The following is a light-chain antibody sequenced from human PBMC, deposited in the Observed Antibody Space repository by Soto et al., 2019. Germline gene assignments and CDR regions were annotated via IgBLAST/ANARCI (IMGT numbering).Light chain of an antibody. J-gene: IGKJ1*01. V-gene: IGKV1-27*01. CDR2: AAS. CDR1: QGISNY. Sequence: DIQMTVCPSCPEASVGEGVAIAFRASQGISNYLAWYQQKPGKVPKLLIYAASTLQSGVPSRFSGSGSGTDFTLTISSLQPEDFATYYCLQDYNYPPTFGQGTKVDNK. CDR3: LQDYNYPPT.